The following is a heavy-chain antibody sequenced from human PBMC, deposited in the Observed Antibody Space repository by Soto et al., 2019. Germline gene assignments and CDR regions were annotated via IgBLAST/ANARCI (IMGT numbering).Heavy chain of an antibody. CDR1: GFTFSSYG. Sequence: VGSLRLSCAASGFTFSSYGMHWVRQAPGKGLEWVVVIWYDGSKKYYADSVKGRFTISRDNSKNTLYLQMNSLRAEDTAVYYCARDGDSSGYYYSSRYGMDVWGQGTTVTVSS. V-gene: IGHV3-33*01. CDR3: ARDGDSSGYYYSSRYGMDV. CDR2: IWYDGSKK. D-gene: IGHD3-22*01. J-gene: IGHJ6*02.